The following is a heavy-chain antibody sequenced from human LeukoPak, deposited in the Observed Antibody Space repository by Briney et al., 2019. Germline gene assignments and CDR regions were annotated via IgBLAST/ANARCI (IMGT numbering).Heavy chain of an antibody. CDR2: ISGSGGST. CDR1: GGSFSGYY. V-gene: IGHV3-23*01. J-gene: IGHJ4*02. Sequence: PSETLSLTCAVYGGSFSGYYWSWVRQAPGKGLEWVSAISGSGGSTYYADSVKGRFTISRDNSKNTLYLQMNSLRAEDTAVYYCAKAGGWIQLWSAYWGQGTLVTVSS. D-gene: IGHD5-18*01. CDR3: AKAGGWIQLWSAY.